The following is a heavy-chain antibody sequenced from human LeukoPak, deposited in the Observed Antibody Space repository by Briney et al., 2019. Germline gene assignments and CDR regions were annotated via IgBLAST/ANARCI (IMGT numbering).Heavy chain of an antibody. Sequence: ASVKVSCKASGYTFTGYYMHWVRQAPGQGLEWMGWINPNSGGTNYAQKFQGRVTMTRDTSISTAYMELSRLRSDDTAVYYCAGWPGSSYPYYFDYWGQGTLVTVSS. D-gene: IGHD2-15*01. CDR2: INPNSGGT. J-gene: IGHJ4*02. V-gene: IGHV1-2*02. CDR3: AGWPGSSYPYYFDY. CDR1: GYTFTGYY.